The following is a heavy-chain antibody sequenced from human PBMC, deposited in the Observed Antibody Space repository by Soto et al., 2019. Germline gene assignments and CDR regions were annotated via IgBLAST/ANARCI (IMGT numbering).Heavy chain of an antibody. CDR2: INPNSGGT. V-gene: IGHV1-2*04. J-gene: IGHJ4*02. Sequence: ASVKVSCKASGYTFSSYYMHWVRQAPGQGLEWMGWINPNSGGTNYAQKFQGWVTMTRDTSISTAYMELSRLRSDDTAVYYCARGGSYYPYFDYWGQGTLVTVSS. D-gene: IGHD1-26*01. CDR3: ARGGSYYPYFDY. CDR1: GYTFSSYY.